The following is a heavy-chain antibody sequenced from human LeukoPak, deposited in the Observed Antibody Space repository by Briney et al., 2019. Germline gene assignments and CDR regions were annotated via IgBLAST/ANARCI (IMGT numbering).Heavy chain of an antibody. D-gene: IGHD3-22*01. J-gene: IGHJ4*02. V-gene: IGHV3-30*18. CDR3: AKSYYYDSSGPHY. CDR1: GSTFSSYG. Sequence: QPGRSLRLSCAASGSTFSSYGMHWVRQAPGKGLEWVAVISYDGSNKYYADSAKGRFTISRDNSKNTLYLQMNSLRAEDTAVYYCAKSYYYDSSGPHYWGQGTLVTVSS. CDR2: ISYDGSNK.